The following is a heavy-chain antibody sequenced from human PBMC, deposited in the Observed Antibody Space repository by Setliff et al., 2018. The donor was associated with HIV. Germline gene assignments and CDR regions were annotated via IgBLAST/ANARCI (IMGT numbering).Heavy chain of an antibody. CDR2: INPDDGRA. CDR3: ARGSGYYYFDN. J-gene: IGHJ4*02. CDR1: GYNLGFYN. D-gene: IGHD3-22*01. Sequence: GASVKVSCKASGYNLGFYNMFWVRQAPGQRLEYLGMINPDDGRASYPQKFQGRVTVTSDTSTSTVSLYLSSLTSEDSAVYFCARGSGYYYFDNWGQGALVTV. V-gene: IGHV1-46*01.